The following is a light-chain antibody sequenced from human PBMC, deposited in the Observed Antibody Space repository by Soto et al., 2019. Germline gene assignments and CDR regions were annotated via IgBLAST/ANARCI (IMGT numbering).Light chain of an antibody. CDR2: DVS. CDR1: SSDVGGYNY. CDR3: CSYTTKTPPQIV. J-gene: IGLJ1*01. Sequence: QSVLTQPASVSGSPGQSITISCTGTSSDVGGYNYVSWYQHHPGKAPKLMIYDVSNRPSGVSNRFSGSKSGNTASLTISGLQPEDEADYYCCSYTTKTPPQIVFGTGTNVTVL. V-gene: IGLV2-14*03.